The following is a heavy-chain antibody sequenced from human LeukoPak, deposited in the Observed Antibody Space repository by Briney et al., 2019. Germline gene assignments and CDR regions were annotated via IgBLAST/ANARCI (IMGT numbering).Heavy chain of an antibody. CDR3: ARDTSSGWYLTH. D-gene: IGHD6-19*01. CDR2: IWYDGSNK. Sequence: GRSLRLSCAASGFIFSNYGMHWVRQAPGKGLEWVAVIWYDGSNKYYADSVKGRFTISRDNSKNTLYLQMNSLRAEDTAVYYCARDTSSGWYLTHWGQGTLVTVSP. V-gene: IGHV3-33*01. J-gene: IGHJ4*02. CDR1: GFIFSNYG.